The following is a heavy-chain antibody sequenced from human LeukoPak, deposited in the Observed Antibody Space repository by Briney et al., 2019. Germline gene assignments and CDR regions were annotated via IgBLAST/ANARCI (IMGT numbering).Heavy chain of an antibody. CDR1: GFTFSSYS. J-gene: IGHJ3*02. CDR2: IGSGSSSI. V-gene: IGHV3-48*01. CDR3: ARDYSSTSGKHAFDI. D-gene: IGHD6-13*01. Sequence: GGSLRLSCAASGFTFSSYSMNWVRQAPGKGLEWVSYIGSGSSSIKYADSVKGRFTISRDNAKSSLYLQVNSLRVEDTAVYYCARDYSSTSGKHAFDIWGQGTMVTVSS.